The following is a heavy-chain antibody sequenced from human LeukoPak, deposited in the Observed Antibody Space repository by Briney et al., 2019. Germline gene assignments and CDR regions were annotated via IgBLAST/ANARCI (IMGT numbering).Heavy chain of an antibody. D-gene: IGHD6-13*01. CDR2: IYYSGST. V-gene: IGHV4-59*08. J-gene: IGHJ4*02. CDR1: VGSISSYY. Sequence: PSETLSLTCTVSVGSISSYYWSWIRQPPGKGLECIGYIYYSGSTNYNPSLKSRVTISIDTSKNQFSLKLSSVTAAGTAVYYCARYYSSNWYFDYWGQGTLVTVSS. CDR3: ARYYSSNWYFDY.